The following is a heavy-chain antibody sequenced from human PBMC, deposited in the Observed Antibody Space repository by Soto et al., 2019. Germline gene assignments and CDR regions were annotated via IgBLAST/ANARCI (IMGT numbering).Heavy chain of an antibody. CDR3: ARGRYSSGWYRAVWFDP. CDR2: INHSGST. CDR1: GGSFSGYY. D-gene: IGHD6-19*01. Sequence: QVQLQQWGAGLLKPSETLSLTCAVYGGSFSGYYWSWIRQPPGKGLEWIGEINHSGSTNYNPSLKSRVTISVDTSKNQFSLKLSSVTAADTAVYYCARGRYSSGWYRAVWFDPWGQGTLVTVSS. J-gene: IGHJ5*02. V-gene: IGHV4-34*01.